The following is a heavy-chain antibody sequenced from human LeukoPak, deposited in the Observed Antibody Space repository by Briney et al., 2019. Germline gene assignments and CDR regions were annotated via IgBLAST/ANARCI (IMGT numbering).Heavy chain of an antibody. J-gene: IGHJ4*02. CDR2: INTISGGT. D-gene: IGHD6-19*01. CDR3: ARGREVAGTVGY. CDR1: GYTFTGYY. V-gene: IGHV1-2*02. Sequence: ASVNVSCKASGYTFTGYYMHWVRQAPGQGLEWIGWINTISGGTNYAQKFQGRVTMTRDTSISTAYMELSRQTSDDTAVYYCARGREVAGTVGYWGQGTLVTVSS.